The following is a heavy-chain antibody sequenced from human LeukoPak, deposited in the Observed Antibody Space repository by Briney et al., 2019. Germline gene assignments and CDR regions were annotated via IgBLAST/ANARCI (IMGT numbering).Heavy chain of an antibody. CDR3: ARGGAARLHFQN. Sequence: SETLSLTCTISGASISTSTHYWGWLRQPPGKGLEWIGSIYYQGRTYLNPSLRSRVTISVDTSKSQVSLKLTSVSAADTAVYYCARGGAARLHFQNWGQGTLVTVSS. CDR1: GASISTSTHY. D-gene: IGHD6-6*01. J-gene: IGHJ1*01. CDR2: IYYQGRT. V-gene: IGHV4-39*01.